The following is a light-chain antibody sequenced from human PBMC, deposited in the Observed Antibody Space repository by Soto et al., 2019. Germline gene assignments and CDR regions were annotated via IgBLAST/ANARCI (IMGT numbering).Light chain of an antibody. CDR3: QQLNSYPPT. CDR1: QGISSY. J-gene: IGKJ4*01. V-gene: IGKV1-9*01. Sequence: DIQLTQSPSFLSASVGDRVTITCRASQGISSYLAWYQQKPGKAPKLLIYASSTLQSGVPSRFSGRGTGTEFTLTFSSLQPEDFATYYFQQLNSYPPTFGGGTKVEIK. CDR2: ASS.